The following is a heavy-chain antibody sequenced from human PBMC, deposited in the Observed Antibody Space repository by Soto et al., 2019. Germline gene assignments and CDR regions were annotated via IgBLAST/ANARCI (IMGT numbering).Heavy chain of an antibody. CDR2: ISYDGSNK. CDR1: GFTFSSYG. J-gene: IGHJ4*02. Sequence: QVQLVESGGGVVQPGRSLRLSCAASGFTFSSYGMHWVRQAPGKGLEWVAVISYDGSNKYYADSVKGRFTISRDNSKNTLYLQMNSLRAEDTAVYYCAKGDNFNSGSLDYWGQGTLVTVSP. V-gene: IGHV3-30*18. D-gene: IGHD1-26*01. CDR3: AKGDNFNSGSLDY.